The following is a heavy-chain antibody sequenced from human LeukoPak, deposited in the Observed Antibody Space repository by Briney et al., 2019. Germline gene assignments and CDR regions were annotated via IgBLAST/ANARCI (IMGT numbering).Heavy chain of an antibody. CDR2: IYHSGST. CDR3: ARGRYCSSTSCYRVGYYYYGMDV. CDR1: GDSISIYY. J-gene: IGHJ6*02. V-gene: IGHV4-30-2*01. D-gene: IGHD2-2*02. Sequence: SETLSLTCSVSGDSISIYYWSWIRQPPGKGLEWIGYIYHSGSTYYNPSLKSRVTISVDRSKNQFSLKLSSVTAADTAVYYCARGRYCSSTSCYRVGYYYYGMDVWGQGTTVTVSS.